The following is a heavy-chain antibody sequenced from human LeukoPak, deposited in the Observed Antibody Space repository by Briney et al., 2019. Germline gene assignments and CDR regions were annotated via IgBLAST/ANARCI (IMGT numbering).Heavy chain of an antibody. J-gene: IGHJ1*01. Sequence: PGGSLRLSCAASGFIFSSYWMHWVRQAPGKGLVWVSRIKSDGSTRYADSVKGQFTISRDNAKNTVSLQMNSLRAEDTGVYYCARAPSEIGGDYPVYFRHWGQGTLVTVSP. CDR1: GFIFSSYW. D-gene: IGHD2-21*01. CDR2: IKSDGST. V-gene: IGHV3-74*01. CDR3: ARAPSEIGGDYPVYFRH.